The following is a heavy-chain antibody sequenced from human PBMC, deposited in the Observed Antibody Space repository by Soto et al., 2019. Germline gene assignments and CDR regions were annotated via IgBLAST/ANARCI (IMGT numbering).Heavy chain of an antibody. CDR2: IYYAGTT. CDR1: DGSISPNY. CDR3: ARLGAYYQALDS. J-gene: IGHJ4*02. Sequence: QVQLQESGPGLVKPSETLSLKCTVSDGSISPNYWTWMRQPPGKGLEWIGYIYYAGTTTYHPSLKSRVSISLDTSKNEVSLKLPSVTAADTAVYYCARLGAYYQALDSWGQGILVTVSS. V-gene: IGHV4-59*08. D-gene: IGHD3-22*01.